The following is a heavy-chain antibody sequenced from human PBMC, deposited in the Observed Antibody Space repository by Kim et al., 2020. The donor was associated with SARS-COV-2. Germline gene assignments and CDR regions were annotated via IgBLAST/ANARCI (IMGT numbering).Heavy chain of an antibody. J-gene: IGHJ4*02. CDR2: ISSSGSTI. CDR1: GFTFSSYE. V-gene: IGHV3-48*03. D-gene: IGHD3-22*01. CDR3: ARDPLYYYDSSGYGSEGY. Sequence: GGSLRLSCAASGFTFSSYEMNWVRQAPGKGLEWVSYISSSGSTIYYADSVKGRFTISRDNAKNSLYLQMNSLRAEDTAVYYCARDPLYYYDSSGYGSEGYWGQGTLVTVSS.